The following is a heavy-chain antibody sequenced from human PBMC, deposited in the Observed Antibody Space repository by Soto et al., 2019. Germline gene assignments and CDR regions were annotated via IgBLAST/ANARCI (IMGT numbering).Heavy chain of an antibody. V-gene: IGHV1-8*01. CDR2: MNPNSGNT. D-gene: IGHD1-7*01. CDR1: GYTFTSYD. Sequence: QVQLVQSGAEVKKPGASVKVSCKASGYTFTSYDINWVRQATGQGLEWMGWMNPNSGNTGYAQKFQGRVAMTRNTSISTGYIELSSMRSEDTAVYYCARGGFSRGITGTTQTEGGWLDPLGQGTLVTVSS. CDR3: ARGGFSRGITGTTQTEGGWLDP. J-gene: IGHJ5*02.